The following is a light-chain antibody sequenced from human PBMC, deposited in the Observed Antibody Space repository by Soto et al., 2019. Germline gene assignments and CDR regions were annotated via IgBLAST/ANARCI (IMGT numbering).Light chain of an antibody. CDR1: SSDVGGYNY. J-gene: IGLJ1*01. V-gene: IGLV2-11*01. CDR2: DVS. CDR3: CTYAGSRYV. Sequence: QSFLTQPRSVSGSPGQSVTISCAGTSSDVGGYNYVSWYQQHPGKAPKLMIYDVSKRPSGVPDRFSGSKSGSTASLTISGLQAEDEADYYCCTYAGSRYVFGTGTKVTVL.